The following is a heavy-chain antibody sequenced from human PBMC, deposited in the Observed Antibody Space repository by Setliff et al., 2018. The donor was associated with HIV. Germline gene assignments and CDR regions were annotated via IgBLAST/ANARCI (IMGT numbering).Heavy chain of an antibody. CDR3: ARSIYGSGTYPLDI. CDR2: IYYTGNT. V-gene: IGHV4-4*07. J-gene: IGHJ4*02. D-gene: IGHD3-10*01. CDR1: GGSFSGYH. Sequence: SETLSLTCSVSGGSFSGYHWNWIRQPAGKGLEWIGRIYYTGNTDYNPSLESRVTMSMDTSKNQISLKLNSMTAADTAVYYCARSIYGSGTYPLDIWGPGILVTVSS.